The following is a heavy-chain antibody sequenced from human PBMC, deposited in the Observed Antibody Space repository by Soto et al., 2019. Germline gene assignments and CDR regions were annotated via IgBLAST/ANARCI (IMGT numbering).Heavy chain of an antibody. Sequence: QVQLQESGRGLVKPSQTLALTCTVSGVSINSVDYYWTWIRQHPGKGLEWIGYIYYSGSTFHNPSLQSRVTISVDTSKNQFSLKLSSVTAADTAVYYCAREGYSYNGMDVWGQGTTVTVSS. CDR1: GVSINSVDYY. D-gene: IGHD5-18*01. CDR3: AREGYSYNGMDV. J-gene: IGHJ6*02. CDR2: IYYSGST. V-gene: IGHV4-31*03.